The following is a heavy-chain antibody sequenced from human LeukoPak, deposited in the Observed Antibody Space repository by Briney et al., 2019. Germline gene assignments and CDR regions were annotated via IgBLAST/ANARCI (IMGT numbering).Heavy chain of an antibody. J-gene: IGHJ5*02. D-gene: IGHD3-10*01. V-gene: IGHV4-61*01. CDR1: GGSISSSSYY. Sequence: PSETLSLTCTVSGGSISSSSYYWRWVRQPPGTGLEWIGYIYYSGSTNYNPSLKSRVTISVDTSKNQFSLKLSSVTAADTAVYYCARAMYYYGSGSSNWFDPWGQGTLVTVSS. CDR3: ARAMYYYGSGSSNWFDP. CDR2: IYYSGST.